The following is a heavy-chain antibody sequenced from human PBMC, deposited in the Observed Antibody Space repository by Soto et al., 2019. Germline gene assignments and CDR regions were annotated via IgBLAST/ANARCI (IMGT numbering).Heavy chain of an antibody. CDR3: ASFGYNWNDGLYYYGMDV. Sequence: GASVKVSCTASGGTFSSYAISWVRQAPGQGLEWMGGIIPIFGTANYAQKFQGRVTITRDTSANTAYMELSSLRSEDTAVYYCASFGYNWNDGLYYYGMDVWGQGTTVTVSS. CDR2: IIPIFGTA. CDR1: GGTFSSYA. J-gene: IGHJ6*02. V-gene: IGHV1-69*05. D-gene: IGHD1-1*01.